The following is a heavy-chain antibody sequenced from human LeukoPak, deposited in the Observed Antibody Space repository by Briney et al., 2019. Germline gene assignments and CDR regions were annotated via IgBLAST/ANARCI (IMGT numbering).Heavy chain of an antibody. V-gene: IGHV3-9*01. CDR3: AKGAEKSENFDY. CDR1: GFTFDDYA. J-gene: IGHJ4*02. CDR2: ISWNSDNI. Sequence: PGRSLRLSCVASGFTFDDYAMHWVRQVPGKGLEWVSGISWNSDNIGYADSVKGRFTISRDNAKNSLYLQMNSLRTEDTALYYCAKGAEKSENFDYWGQGTLVTVSS.